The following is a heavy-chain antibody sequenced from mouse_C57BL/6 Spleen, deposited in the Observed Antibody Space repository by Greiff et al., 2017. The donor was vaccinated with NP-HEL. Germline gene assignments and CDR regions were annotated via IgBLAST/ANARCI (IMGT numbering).Heavy chain of an antibody. J-gene: IGHJ1*03. D-gene: IGHD3-2*02. CDR3: ARSGVPYCYFDV. CDR2: INPGSGGT. Sequence: QVQLKQSGAELVRPGTSVKVSCKASGYAFTNYLIEWVKQRPGQGLEWIGVINPGSGGTNYNEKFKGKATLTADKSSSTAYMQLSSLTSEDSAVYFCARSGVPYCYFDVWGTGTTVTVSS. CDR1: GYAFTNYL. V-gene: IGHV1-54*01.